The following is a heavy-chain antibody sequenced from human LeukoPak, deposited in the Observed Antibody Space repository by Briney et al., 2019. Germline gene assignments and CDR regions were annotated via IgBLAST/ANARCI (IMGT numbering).Heavy chain of an antibody. CDR3: TRFRPLIVALDY. V-gene: IGHV4-34*01. CDR1: GGSFSGYY. Sequence: PSETLSLTCAVYGGSFSGYYWGWIRQPPGKGLEWIGNIYYSGSTYYNPSLKSRVTTSVDTSKNQFSLKLSSVTAADTAVYYCTRFRPLIVALDYWGQGTLVTVSS. J-gene: IGHJ4*02. CDR2: IYYSGST. D-gene: IGHD3-22*01.